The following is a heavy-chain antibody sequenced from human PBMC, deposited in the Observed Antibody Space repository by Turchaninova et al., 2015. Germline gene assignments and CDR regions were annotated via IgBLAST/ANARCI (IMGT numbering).Heavy chain of an antibody. Sequence: EVQLVESGGGLIKPGESLRLSCAASGFTFRTAWMIWVRQAPGLGLECVGRSKSKADGETTDYAAPVKGRFTISRADSRSTLYLQMNTLSTEDTAVYYCTADVPGGGYPLDFWGQGIEVTVSS. CDR1: GFTFRTAW. CDR3: TADVPGGGYPLDF. J-gene: IGHJ4*02. V-gene: IGHV3-15*01. CDR2: SKSKADGETT. D-gene: IGHD1-26*01.